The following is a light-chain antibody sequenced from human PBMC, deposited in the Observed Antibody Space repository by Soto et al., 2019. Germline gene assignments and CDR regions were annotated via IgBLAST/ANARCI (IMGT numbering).Light chain of an antibody. CDR2: TNN. CDR1: RSNVETNT. CDR3: AAWDDSLNGVV. Sequence: QSVLTQPPSASGTPGQTVTISCSGSRSNVETNTVNWYQHLPGTAPKLLIHTNNQRPSGVPDRFSGSRSGTSASLAISGLQSEDEAEYYCAAWDDSLNGVVFGGGTKLTVL. V-gene: IGLV1-44*01. J-gene: IGLJ2*01.